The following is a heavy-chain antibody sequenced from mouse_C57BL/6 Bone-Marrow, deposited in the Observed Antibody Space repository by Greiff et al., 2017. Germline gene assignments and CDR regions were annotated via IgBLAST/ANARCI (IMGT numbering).Heavy chain of an antibody. CDR1: GFTFSSYA. Sequence: EVKLVESGEGLVKPGGSLKLSCAASGFTFSSYAMSWVRQTPEKRLEWVAYISSGGDYIYYADTVKGRFTISRDNARNTLYLQMSSLKSEDTAMYYCTRGGYHYAMDYWGQGTSVTVSS. D-gene: IGHD2-2*01. J-gene: IGHJ4*01. CDR2: ISSGGDYI. V-gene: IGHV5-9-1*02. CDR3: TRGGYHYAMDY.